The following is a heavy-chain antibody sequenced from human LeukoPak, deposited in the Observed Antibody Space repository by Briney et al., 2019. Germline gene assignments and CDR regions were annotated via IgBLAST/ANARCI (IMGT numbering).Heavy chain of an antibody. D-gene: IGHD6-6*01. CDR3: ARDSSSSRVFDY. Sequence: SETLSLTCTVSGYSISSGYYWGWIRQPPGKGLEWIGSIYHSGSTYYNPSLKSRVTISVDTSKNQFSLKLSSVTAADTAVYYCARDSSSSRVFDYWGQGTLVTVSS. CDR1: GYSISSGYY. CDR2: IYHSGST. V-gene: IGHV4-38-2*02. J-gene: IGHJ4*02.